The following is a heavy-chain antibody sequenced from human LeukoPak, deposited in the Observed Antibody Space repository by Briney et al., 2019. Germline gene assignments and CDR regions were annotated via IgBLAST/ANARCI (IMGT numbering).Heavy chain of an antibody. V-gene: IGHV4-59*12. Sequence: SETLSLTCTVSGGSISSYYWSWIRQPPGKGLEWIGYIYYSGSTNYNPSLKSRVTISVDTSKNQFSLKLSSVTAADTAVYYCARDGYYYDRTNAFDICGQGTMVTVSS. CDR2: IYYSGST. D-gene: IGHD3-22*01. CDR1: GGSISSYY. J-gene: IGHJ3*02. CDR3: ARDGYYYDRTNAFDI.